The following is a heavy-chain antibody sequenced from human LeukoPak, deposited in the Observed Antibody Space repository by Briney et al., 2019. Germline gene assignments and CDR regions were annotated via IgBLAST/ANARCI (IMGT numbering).Heavy chain of an antibody. CDR3: AKDWVSMDV. CDR2: ISGSGGST. Sequence: GGSLRLSCAASGFTFSSYAMSWVRQAPGKGLEWVSAISGSGGSTYYADSVKGRFTISRDNSKNTLYLQMSNLRPEDTAVYHCAKDWVSMDVWGKGTTVTVS. D-gene: IGHD3-16*01. CDR1: GFTFSSYA. J-gene: IGHJ6*03. V-gene: IGHV3-23*01.